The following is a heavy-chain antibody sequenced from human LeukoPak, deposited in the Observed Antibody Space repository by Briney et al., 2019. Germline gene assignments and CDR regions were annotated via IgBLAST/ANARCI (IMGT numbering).Heavy chain of an antibody. CDR3: TRSLNGDYFFGY. V-gene: IGHV4-61*02. Sequence: SETLSLTCTVSRGSINSASYYWSWVRQPAGKALEWIGRIFASGSTSYNPSLKSRLSISLDKSKNQFSLLLNSVTAADTAVYYCTRSLNGDYFFGYWGQGARVTVSS. CDR1: RGSINSASYY. J-gene: IGHJ4*02. CDR2: IFASGST. D-gene: IGHD4-17*01.